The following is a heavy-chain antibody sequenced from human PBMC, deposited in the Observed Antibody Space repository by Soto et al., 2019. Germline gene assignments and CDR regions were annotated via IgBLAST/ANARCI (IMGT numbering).Heavy chain of an antibody. D-gene: IGHD6-19*01. J-gene: IGHJ4*02. Sequence: EVQLLESGGGLEQPGGSLRLSCAASGFIFSSYALSWVRQAPGKGLEWVSAISGSGTTTYYADSVKGRFTFSRDNSKNRLYLQMNSLRAEDTAVYYCAKTHSGWYTPFGSWGQGTLVTVSS. CDR1: GFIFSSYA. CDR2: ISGSGTTT. CDR3: AKTHSGWYTPFGS. V-gene: IGHV3-23*01.